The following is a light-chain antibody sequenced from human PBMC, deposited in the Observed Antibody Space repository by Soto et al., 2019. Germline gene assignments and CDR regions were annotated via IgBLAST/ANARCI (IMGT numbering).Light chain of an antibody. V-gene: IGLV2-8*01. CDR3: SSFAGTYYWV. Sequence: QSALNQPPSASGSPGQSVAIYCTGNSSDVGGYNYVSWYQQHPGKAPKLIILEVNKRPSGVPDRFSGSKSGNTASLTVSGLQAEDEADYYCSSFAGTYYWVFGGGTKLTVL. CDR2: EVN. J-gene: IGLJ2*01. CDR1: SSDVGGYNY.